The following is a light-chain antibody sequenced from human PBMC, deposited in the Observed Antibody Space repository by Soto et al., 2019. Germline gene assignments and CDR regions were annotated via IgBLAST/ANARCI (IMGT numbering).Light chain of an antibody. CDR1: SSDVGGYNY. CDR3: SSYTSSSTLYV. J-gene: IGLJ1*01. Sequence: SVVTQPGSVSGSPGQSITISYTGTSSDVGGYNYVSWYQQHPGKAPKLMIYEVSNRPSGVSNRFSGSKSGNTASLTISGLQAEDEADYYCSSYTSSSTLYVFGTGTKVTVL. V-gene: IGLV2-14*01. CDR2: EVS.